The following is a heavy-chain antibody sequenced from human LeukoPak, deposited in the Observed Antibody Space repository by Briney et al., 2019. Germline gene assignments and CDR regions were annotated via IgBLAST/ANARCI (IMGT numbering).Heavy chain of an antibody. V-gene: IGHV3-23*01. CDR1: GFTFSSYA. CDR3: AKDQIVGATDPPYYFDY. CDR2: ISGSGGST. J-gene: IGHJ4*02. D-gene: IGHD1-26*01. Sequence: GGSLRLSCAASGFTFSSYAMSWVRQAPGKGLEWVSAISGSGGSTYYADSVKGRFTISRDNSKNTLYLQMNSLRAEDTAVYYCAKDQIVGATDPPYYFDYWGQGTLVTVSS.